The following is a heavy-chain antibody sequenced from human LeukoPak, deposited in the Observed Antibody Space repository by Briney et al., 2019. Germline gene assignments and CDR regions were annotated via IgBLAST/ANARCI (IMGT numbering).Heavy chain of an antibody. CDR2: ISISSNYI. D-gene: IGHD2-15*01. J-gene: IGHJ2*01. V-gene: IGHV3-21*03. Sequence: PGGSLRLSCAASGFTFSRYSMNWVRQAPGKGLEWVSSISISSNYIYYADSVKGGFTISRDKAKNSLYMQMNSLRGEETGVYYCAKDPTGYCSGGSCYFWYFDLWGRGTLVTVSS. CDR1: GFTFSRYS. CDR3: AKDPTGYCSGGSCYFWYFDL.